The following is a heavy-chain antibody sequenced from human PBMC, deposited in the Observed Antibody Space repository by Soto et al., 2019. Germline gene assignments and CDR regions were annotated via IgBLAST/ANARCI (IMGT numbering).Heavy chain of an antibody. CDR3: AKDLLVVGATPAYY. CDR1: GFTFSSYG. D-gene: IGHD1-26*01. J-gene: IGHJ4*02. Sequence: QVQLVESGGGVVQPGRSLRLSCEASGFTFSSYGMHWVRQAPGKGLEWVAVISYDGSNKYYADSVKGRFTISRDNSKNTLYLQMNSLRAEDTAVYYCAKDLLVVGATPAYYWGQGTLVTVSS. V-gene: IGHV3-30*18. CDR2: ISYDGSNK.